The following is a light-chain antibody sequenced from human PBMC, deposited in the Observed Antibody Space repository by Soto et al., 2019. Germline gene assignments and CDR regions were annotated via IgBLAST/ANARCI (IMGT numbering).Light chain of an antibody. CDR1: QSVSSN. CDR2: GAS. Sequence: EIVMTQSPATLSVSPGERATLSCRASQSVSSNLACYQQKPGQAPRLHTYGASTRATGIPARFSGSGSGTEFTLTITSLQSEDFAVYYCQQYNNWPPLTFGGGTKVEIK. J-gene: IGKJ4*01. V-gene: IGKV3-15*01. CDR3: QQYNNWPPLT.